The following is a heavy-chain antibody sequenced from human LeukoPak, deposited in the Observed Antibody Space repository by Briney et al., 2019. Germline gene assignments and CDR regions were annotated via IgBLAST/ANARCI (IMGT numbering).Heavy chain of an antibody. CDR3: ARPRSDLYGMDV. J-gene: IGHJ6*02. V-gene: IGHV3-48*03. Sequence: PGGSLRLSCIASEFIFSSYEMNWVRQAPGKGLEGVSYISGSGNIIYYADSVKGRFTISRDNAKTSLYLQMNSLRVEDTAVYYCARPRSDLYGMDVWGQGTTVTVSS. CDR1: EFIFSSYE. CDR2: ISGSGNII.